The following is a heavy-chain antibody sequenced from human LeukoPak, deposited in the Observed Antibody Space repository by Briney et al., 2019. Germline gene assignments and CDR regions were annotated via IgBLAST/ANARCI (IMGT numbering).Heavy chain of an antibody. V-gene: IGHV4-34*01. D-gene: IGHD6-6*01. CDR1: GGSFSGYY. CDR3: ARVEYSSSFVDWFDP. Sequence: SETLSLTCAVYGGSFSGYYWSWIRQPPGKGLEWIGEINHSGSTNYNPSLKSRVTISVDTSKNQFSLKLSSVTAADTAVYYCARVEYSSSFVDWFDPWGQGTLVTVSS. J-gene: IGHJ5*02. CDR2: INHSGST.